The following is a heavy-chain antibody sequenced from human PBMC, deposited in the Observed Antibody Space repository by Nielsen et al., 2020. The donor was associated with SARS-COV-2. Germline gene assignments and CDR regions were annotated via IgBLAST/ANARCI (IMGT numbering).Heavy chain of an antibody. V-gene: IGHV4-31*03. CDR2: VYYRGNT. CDR1: GDSITSAAYY. Sequence: SETLSLTCTVSGDSITSAAYYWSWIRQHPGKGLEWIGYVYYRGNTHYSPSLQSRVTISLDTSKNQFSLKLSSVTAADTAVYYCARDTGYYGSGSYLSSVPTYNWFDPWGQGILVTVSS. CDR3: ARDTGYYGSGSYLSSVPTYNWFDP. D-gene: IGHD3-10*01. J-gene: IGHJ5*02.